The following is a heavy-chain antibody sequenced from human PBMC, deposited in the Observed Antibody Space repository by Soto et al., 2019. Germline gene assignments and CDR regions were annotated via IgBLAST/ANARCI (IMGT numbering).Heavy chain of an antibody. CDR3: ARDPYPWTSGWNWFDP. V-gene: IGHV3-74*01. CDR1: AFTFSSYW. D-gene: IGHD6-19*01. Sequence: EVQLVESGGDLVQPGGSLRLSCATSAFTFSSYWMHWVRQAPGKGLVWVSRINSDGSSTNYADSVKGRFTISRDNAKNMLYLQMNSLRAEDTAVYYCARDPYPWTSGWNWFDPWGQGTLVTVSS. CDR2: INSDGSST. J-gene: IGHJ5*02.